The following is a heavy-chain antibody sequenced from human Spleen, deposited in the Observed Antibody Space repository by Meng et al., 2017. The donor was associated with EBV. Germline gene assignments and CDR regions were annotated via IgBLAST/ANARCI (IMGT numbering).Heavy chain of an antibody. D-gene: IGHD6-6*01. CDR1: GGSVSGFY. CDR3: AKGKIVARSPWFDP. J-gene: IGHJ5*02. V-gene: IGHV4-34*01. CDR2: INHSGST. Sequence: QVQLQQWGAGLLKPSETLSLTCAVYGGSVSGFYWIWIRQSPEKGLEWIGEINHSGSTSYNPSLKSRVTISEDTSKNQFSLKLSSVTAADTAIYYCAKGKIVARSPWFDPWGQGTLVTVSS.